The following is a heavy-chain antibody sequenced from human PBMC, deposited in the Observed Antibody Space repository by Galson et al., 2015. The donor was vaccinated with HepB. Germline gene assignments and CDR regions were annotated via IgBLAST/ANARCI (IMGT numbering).Heavy chain of an antibody. CDR3: ARHDRIALDGKYASDV. D-gene: IGHD6-19*01. V-gene: IGHV5-51*01. J-gene: IGHJ3*01. Sequence: SGAEVKKPGGSLKLSCKVTGYSFSSYWIGWVRQVPGRGLEWMGIIWPGDSDIRYSPSFQGQVTMSVDKSTNTAYLQWSSLKASDPAMYYCARHDRIALDGKYASDVWGQGTMVIVSS. CDR1: GYSFSSYW. CDR2: IWPGDSDI.